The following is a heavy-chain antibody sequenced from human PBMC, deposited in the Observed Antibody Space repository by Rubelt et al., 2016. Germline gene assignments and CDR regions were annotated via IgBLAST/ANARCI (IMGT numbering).Heavy chain of an antibody. CDR2: VNHSGST. J-gene: IGHJ4*02. V-gene: IGHV4-34*01. D-gene: IGHD6-6*01. CDR1: GGSFSGYY. CDR3: ARISSSSGDY. Sequence: QVQLQQWGAGLLKPSETLSLTCAVYGGSFSGYYWSWIRQPPGKGLEWIGEVNHSGSTNYTPSLKSRVTISVDTSKNQFSLKLSSVTAADTAVYYCARISSSSGDYWGQGTLVTVSS.